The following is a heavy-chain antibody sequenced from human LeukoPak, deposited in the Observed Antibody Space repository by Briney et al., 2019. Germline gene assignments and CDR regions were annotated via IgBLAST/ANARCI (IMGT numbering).Heavy chain of an antibody. D-gene: IGHD3/OR15-3a*01. CDR2: ISGSGGST. J-gene: IGHJ5*02. Sequence: PGGSLRLSCAASGFTLSSYAMSWVRQAPGKGLEWVSAISGSGGSTYYADSVKGRFTISRDNSKNTLYLQMNSLRAEDTAVYYCAKGTGYYILSRYNWFDPWGQGTLVTVSS. CDR1: GFTLSSYA. V-gene: IGHV3-23*01. CDR3: AKGTGYYILSRYNWFDP.